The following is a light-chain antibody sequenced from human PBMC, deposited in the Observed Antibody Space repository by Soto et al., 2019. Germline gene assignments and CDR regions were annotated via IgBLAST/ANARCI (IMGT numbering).Light chain of an antibody. V-gene: IGKV1-9*01. Sequence: DIQLTQSPSFLSASVGDRVTITCLASQAISSSLAWYQHNPGKAPKLLIYAASTLQNVVPSSFSGSGSGTEFTLTISSLQPEDFATYYCQHLNDYRYTFGQGTKVEIK. J-gene: IGKJ2*01. CDR3: QHLNDYRYT. CDR1: QAISSS. CDR2: AAS.